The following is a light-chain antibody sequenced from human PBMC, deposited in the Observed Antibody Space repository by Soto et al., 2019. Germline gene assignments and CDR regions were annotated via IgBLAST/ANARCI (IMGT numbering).Light chain of an antibody. CDR1: SSNVGSNT. CDR3: AAWDDGLNVVL. V-gene: IGLV1-44*01. Sequence: QSVLTQPPSASXXXGQRVTISCSGSSSNVGSNTVNWYQQLPGTAPKFLIFANNQRPSGVPDRFSGSKSGTSASLAISGLQSEDEADYYCAAWDDGLNVVLFGGGTKLTVL. J-gene: IGLJ2*01. CDR2: ANN.